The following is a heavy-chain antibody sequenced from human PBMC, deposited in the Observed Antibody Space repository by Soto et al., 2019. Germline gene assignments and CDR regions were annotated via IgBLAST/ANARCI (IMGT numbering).Heavy chain of an antibody. CDR1: GFTFSSYA. D-gene: IGHD6-19*01. V-gene: IGHV3-23*01. CDR2: ISGSGGST. CDR3: AKDLSSGIAVAGTYYYYYGMDV. Sequence: EVQLLESGGGLVQPGGSLRLSCAASGFTFSSYAMSWFRQAPGKGLEWVSAISGSGGSTYYADSVKGRFTISRDKSKHTLYLQMNSLRAEDTAVYYCAKDLSSGIAVAGTYYYYYGMDVWGQGTTVTVSS. J-gene: IGHJ6*02.